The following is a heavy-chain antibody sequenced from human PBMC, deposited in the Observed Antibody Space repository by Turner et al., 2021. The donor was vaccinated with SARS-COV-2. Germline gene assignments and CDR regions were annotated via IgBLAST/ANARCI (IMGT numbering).Heavy chain of an antibody. CDR3: ATLVARQLVKAGWYFDL. CDR2: FYYSGST. CDR1: GGSISSSSYY. D-gene: IGHD6-13*01. Sequence: QLQLQESGPGLVKPSETLSLTCTVSGGSISSSSYYWGWIRQPPGKGLEWIGSFYYSGSTYYDPSLKSRVTISVDTSKNQFSLKLSSVTAADTAVYYCATLVARQLVKAGWYFDLWGRGTLVTVSS. V-gene: IGHV4-39*01. J-gene: IGHJ2*01.